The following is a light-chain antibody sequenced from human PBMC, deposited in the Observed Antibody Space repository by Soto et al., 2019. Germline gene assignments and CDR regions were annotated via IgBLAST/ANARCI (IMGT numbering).Light chain of an antibody. J-gene: IGLJ1*01. Sequence: QSVLTQPPSASGTPGRRITSSCSGSSSNIGDNPVNWYQQLPGAAPKLLIYINDQRPSGVPDRFSGSKSGTSASLAISGLQPEDEADYYCAAWDDSLNALFGTGTKVTVL. CDR3: AAWDDSLNAL. CDR2: IND. CDR1: SSNIGDNP. V-gene: IGLV1-44*01.